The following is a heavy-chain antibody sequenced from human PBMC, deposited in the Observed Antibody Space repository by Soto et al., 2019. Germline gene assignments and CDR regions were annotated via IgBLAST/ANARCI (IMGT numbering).Heavy chain of an antibody. V-gene: IGHV1-69*13. CDR3: AREGGDRQSLGFYYYYGMDV. Sequence: SVKVSCKASGGTFSSYAISWVRQAPGQGLEWMGGIIPIFGTANYAQKFQGRVTITADESTSTAYMELSSLRAEDTAVYYSAREGGDRQSLGFYYYYGMDVWGQGTTVTVSS. J-gene: IGHJ6*02. CDR1: GGTFSSYA. CDR2: IIPIFGTA. D-gene: IGHD1-26*01.